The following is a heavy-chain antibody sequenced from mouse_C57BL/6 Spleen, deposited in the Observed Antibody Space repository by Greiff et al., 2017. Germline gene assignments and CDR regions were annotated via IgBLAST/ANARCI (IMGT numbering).Heavy chain of an antibody. J-gene: IGHJ1*03. CDR1: GYTFTDYE. CDR2: IAPETGGT. D-gene: IGHD2-4*01. CDR3: TRGLRGWYFDV. Sequence: VQLQQSGAELVRPGASVTLSCKASGYTFTDYEMHWVKQTPVHGLEWIGAIAPETGGTAYNQKFKGKAILTADKSSRTAYMELRSLTSEDSAVYYCTRGLRGWYFDVWGTGTTVTVSS. V-gene: IGHV1-15*01.